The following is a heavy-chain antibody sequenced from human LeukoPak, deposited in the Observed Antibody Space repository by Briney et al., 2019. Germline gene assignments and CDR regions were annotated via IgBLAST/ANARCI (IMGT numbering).Heavy chain of an antibody. Sequence: GGSLRLSCAASGFTFSSYSTNWVRQAPGKGLEWVSAISGSDGSTNYADSVKGRFTISRDNSKNTLYLQMNSLRAEDTAVYYCAKDLLSTGLLFDYWGQGTLVTVSS. CDR2: ISGSDGST. CDR1: GFTFSSYS. J-gene: IGHJ4*02. V-gene: IGHV3-23*01. D-gene: IGHD3-9*01. CDR3: AKDLLSTGLLFDY.